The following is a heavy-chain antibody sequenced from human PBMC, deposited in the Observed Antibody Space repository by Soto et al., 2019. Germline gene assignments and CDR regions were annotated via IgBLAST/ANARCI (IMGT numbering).Heavy chain of an antibody. D-gene: IGHD3-16*01. J-gene: IGHJ4*02. CDR1: GVTFSDYN. CDR2: ISSSGSST. V-gene: IGHV3-11*03. Sequence: PGGSLRLSCAASGVTFSDYNMNWIRQAPGKGLEWVSYISSSGSSTNDADSVKGRFTVSRDNAKNSLYLQMNSLRAEDTAVYYCAGYLGASTDAADRNRASDSWGQGPRVTAPQ. CDR3: AGYLGASTDAADRNRASDS.